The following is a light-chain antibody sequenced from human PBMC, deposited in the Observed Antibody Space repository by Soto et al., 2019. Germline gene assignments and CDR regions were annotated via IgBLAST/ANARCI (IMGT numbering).Light chain of an antibody. CDR2: DAS. J-gene: IGKJ5*01. Sequence: EIVLTQSPATLSLSPGKRATISCRASQSVSSYLAWYQQKPGQAPRLLIYDASNRATGIPARFSGSGSGTDFTLTISSLEPEDFAVYYCQQRSNWPPITFGQGTRLEIK. CDR3: QQRSNWPPIT. CDR1: QSVSSY. V-gene: IGKV3-11*01.